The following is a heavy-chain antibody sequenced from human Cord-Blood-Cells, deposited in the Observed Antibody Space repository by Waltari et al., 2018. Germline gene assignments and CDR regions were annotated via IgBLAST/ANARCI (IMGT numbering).Heavy chain of an antibody. V-gene: IGHV3-23*01. J-gene: IGHJ4*02. CDR1: GFTFSSYA. Sequence: EVQLLESGGGLVQPGGSLRLSCAASGFTFSSYAMSWVRQAPGKGLEWVSAISGSGVSTYYADSVKGRFTISRDNSKNTPYLQMNSLRAEDTAVYYCAKAYYYDSSGFFDYWGQGTLVTVSS. D-gene: IGHD3-22*01. CDR3: AKAYYYDSSGFFDY. CDR2: ISGSGVST.